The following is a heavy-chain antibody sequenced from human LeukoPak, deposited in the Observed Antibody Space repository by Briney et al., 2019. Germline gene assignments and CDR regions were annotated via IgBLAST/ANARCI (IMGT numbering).Heavy chain of an antibody. V-gene: IGHV5-51*01. D-gene: IGHD3-10*02. CDR2: IYPGDSDT. CDR3: ARLSQRVMLPDY. Sequence: GESLKISCKASGYTFSKYWIGWVRQMPGKGLEWMGIIYPGDSDTRYSPSFQGQVTISADKSISTAYLQWSSLKASDTAMYYCARLSQRVMLPDYWGQGTLVTVSS. CDR1: GYTFSKYW. J-gene: IGHJ4*02.